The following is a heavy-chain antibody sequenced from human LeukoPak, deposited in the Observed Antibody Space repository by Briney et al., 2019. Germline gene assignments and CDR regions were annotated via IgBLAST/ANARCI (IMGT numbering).Heavy chain of an antibody. CDR2: ISAYNGNT. CDR1: GYTFTSYG. CDR3: AMLSYYYGSGSSIRYYYYMDA. J-gene: IGHJ6*03. Sequence: ASVKVSCKASGYTFTSYGISWVRQAPGQGLEWMGWISAYNGNTNYAQKLQGRVTMTTDTSTSTAYMELRSLRSDDTAVYYCAMLSYYYGSGSSIRYYYYMDAWGKGTTVTVSS. D-gene: IGHD3-10*01. V-gene: IGHV1-18*01.